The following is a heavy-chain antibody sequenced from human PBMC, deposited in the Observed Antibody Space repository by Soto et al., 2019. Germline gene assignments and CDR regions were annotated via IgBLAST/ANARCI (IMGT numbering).Heavy chain of an antibody. Sequence: GGSLRLSCAASGFTFSSYAMSWVRQAPGKGLEWVSAISGSGGSTYYADSVKGRFTISRDNSKNTLYLQMNSLRAEDTAVYYCANTKTGSRYCSSTSCYAFDYWGQGTLVTVSS. CDR2: ISGSGGST. V-gene: IGHV3-23*01. CDR1: GFTFSSYA. D-gene: IGHD2-2*01. CDR3: ANTKTGSRYCSSTSCYAFDY. J-gene: IGHJ4*02.